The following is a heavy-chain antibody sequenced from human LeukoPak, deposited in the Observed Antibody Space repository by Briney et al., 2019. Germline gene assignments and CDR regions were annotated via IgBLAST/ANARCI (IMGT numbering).Heavy chain of an antibody. CDR2: IYTSGST. CDR1: GGSISSGSYY. V-gene: IGHV4-61*02. J-gene: IGHJ6*03. D-gene: IGHD4-17*01. Sequence: PSETLSLTCTVSGGSISSGSYYWSWIRQPAGKGLEWIGRIYTSGSTNYNPSLKSRVTISVDTSKNQFSLKLSSVTAADTAVYYCARQIYGDYFYYYYYMDVWGKGTTVTVSS. CDR3: ARQIYGDYFYYYYYMDV.